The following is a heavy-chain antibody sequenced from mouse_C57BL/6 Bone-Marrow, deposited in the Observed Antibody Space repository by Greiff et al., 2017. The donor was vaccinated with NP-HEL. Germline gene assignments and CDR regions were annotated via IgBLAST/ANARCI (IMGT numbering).Heavy chain of an antibody. V-gene: IGHV1-15*01. CDR3: TREKDLLWYLDY. D-gene: IGHD2-1*01. CDR1: GYTFTDYE. J-gene: IGHJ2*01. Sequence: VQLQQSGAELVRPGASVTLSCKASGYTFTDYEMHWVKQTPVHGLEWIGAIDPENGGTAYNQKFKGKAILTADKSSSTAYMELRSLTSEDSAVYYCTREKDLLWYLDYWGQGTTLTVSS. CDR2: IDPENGGT.